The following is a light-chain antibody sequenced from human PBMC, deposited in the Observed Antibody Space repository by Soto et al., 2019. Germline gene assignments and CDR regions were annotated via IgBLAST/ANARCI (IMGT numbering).Light chain of an antibody. V-gene: IGKV3-11*01. CDR3: QQRSNWPIT. J-gene: IGKJ5*01. CDR2: DAS. Sequence: EIVLTQSPATLSLSPGESSTLSWRATRSVSSYLAWYQQKPGQAPRLLIYDASSRPTDIPARFSGNGSGTDFTLTISSLEPEDFALYYCQQRSNWPITFGQGTRLEI. CDR1: RSVSSY.